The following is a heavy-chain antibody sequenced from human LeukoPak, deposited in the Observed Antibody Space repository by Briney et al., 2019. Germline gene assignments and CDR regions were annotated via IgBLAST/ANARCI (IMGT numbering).Heavy chain of an antibody. CDR3: ARRVVAGTTVDF. D-gene: IGHD6-19*01. CDR2: IFYDGTT. V-gene: IGHV4-39*01. Sequence: SETLSLTCTVSGGSISSPNTYWGWIRQPPGKGLEWIGSIFYDGTTYYNPSLKSRVTISVDTSKSQFSLTLRSVTAADTAVYYCARRVVAGTTVDFWGQGNLVTVSS. CDR1: GGSISSPNTY. J-gene: IGHJ4*02.